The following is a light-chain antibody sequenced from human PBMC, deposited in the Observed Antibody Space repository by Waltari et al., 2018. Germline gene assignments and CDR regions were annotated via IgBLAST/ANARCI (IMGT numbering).Light chain of an antibody. J-gene: IGLJ1*01. V-gene: IGLV2-23*02. Sequence: QSALTQPASVSGTLGQSITISCSGTTSDVGTYDLVSWYQQHPGQPPKLLISGVIKGPSGVSSRFAGSKSGNTASLTISGLQAEDEADYYCCSYAGRGTYVFGSGTKVTVL. CDR1: TSDVGTYDL. CDR3: CSYAGRGTYV. CDR2: GVI.